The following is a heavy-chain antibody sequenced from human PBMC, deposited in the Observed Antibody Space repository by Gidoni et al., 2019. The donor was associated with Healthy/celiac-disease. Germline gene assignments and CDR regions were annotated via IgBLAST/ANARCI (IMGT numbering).Heavy chain of an antibody. D-gene: IGHD2-15*01. CDR3: AKGEGYCSGGSCQDKKFDY. CDR1: GFTCDDYA. Sequence: VQLVDSGGGLVQPGRSLRLSCAASGFTCDDYAMHWVRQAPGKGLEWGSGISWNSGSIGYADSVKGRFTISIDNAKNSLYLQMNSLRAEDTALYYCAKGEGYCSGGSCQDKKFDYWGQGTLVTVSS. CDR2: ISWNSGSI. V-gene: IGHV3-9*01. J-gene: IGHJ4*02.